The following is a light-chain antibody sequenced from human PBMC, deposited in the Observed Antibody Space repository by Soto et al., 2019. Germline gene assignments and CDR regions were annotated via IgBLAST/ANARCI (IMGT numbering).Light chain of an antibody. J-gene: IGKJ1*01. CDR3: QQYYKTPRA. CDR1: QTVLYSSSNKKY. V-gene: IGKV4-1*01. CDR2: WAS. Sequence: DIVMTQSPDSLAVSLGEKATINCKSSQTVLYSSSNKKYLAWYQQKPGQPPKLLLYWASTREYGVTDRFSGSGSGTDFSLTFISPRAAEVAVSHCQQYYKTPRAFGEGTKVEIK.